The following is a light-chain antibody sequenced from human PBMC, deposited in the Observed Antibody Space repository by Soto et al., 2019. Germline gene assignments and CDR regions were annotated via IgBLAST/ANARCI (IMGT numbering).Light chain of an antibody. V-gene: IGKV3-15*01. CDR2: GAS. J-gene: IGKJ1*01. Sequence: EIVMTQPPATLSVSPGERATLSCRASQSVSSNLAWYQQKPGQAPSLLIYGASTRATGIPARFSGSGSGTEFTLTIGSLQSEDFAVYYCQQYNNWPRTFGQGTKVDIK. CDR1: QSVSSN. CDR3: QQYNNWPRT.